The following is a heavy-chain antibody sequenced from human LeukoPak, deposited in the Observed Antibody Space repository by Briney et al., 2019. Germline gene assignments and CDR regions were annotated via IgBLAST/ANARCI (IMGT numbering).Heavy chain of an antibody. CDR1: GFTFSSYA. V-gene: IGHV3-23*01. Sequence: GGSLRLSCAASGFTFSSYAMSWVRQAPGKGLEWVSAISGSGGSTYYADSVKGRFTISRDNAKNTPYLQMNSLRAEDTAVYFCVRDGQGSTPLDYWGQGTLVTVSS. J-gene: IGHJ4*02. CDR2: ISGSGGST. D-gene: IGHD2-15*01. CDR3: VRDGQGSTPLDY.